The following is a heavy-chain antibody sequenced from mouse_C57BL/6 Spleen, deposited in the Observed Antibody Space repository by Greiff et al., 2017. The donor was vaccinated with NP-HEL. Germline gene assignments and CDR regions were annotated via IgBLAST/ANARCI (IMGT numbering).Heavy chain of an antibody. J-gene: IGHJ1*03. Sequence: QVQLKQSGAELVRPGASVTLSCKASGYTFTDYEMHWVKQTPVHGLEWIGAIDPETGGTAYNQKFKGKAILTADKSSSTAYMELRSLTSEDSAVYYCTNYYGSSYEDFDVWGTGTTVTVSS. CDR2: IDPETGGT. CDR3: TNYYGSSYEDFDV. D-gene: IGHD1-1*01. CDR1: GYTFTDYE. V-gene: IGHV1-15*01.